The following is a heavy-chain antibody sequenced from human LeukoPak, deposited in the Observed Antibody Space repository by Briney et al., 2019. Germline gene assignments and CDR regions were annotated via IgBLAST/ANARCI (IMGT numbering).Heavy chain of an antibody. V-gene: IGHV3-9*01. CDR1: GFTFDDYA. CDR3: ARPYYYSSGSLPY. D-gene: IGHD3-10*01. J-gene: IGHJ4*02. Sequence: PGGSLRLSCAASGFTFDDYAMHWVRQAPGKGLEWVYADSVKGRFTISRDNAKNSLYLQMSSLRAEDTAVYYCARPYYYSSGSLPYWGQGTLVTVSS.